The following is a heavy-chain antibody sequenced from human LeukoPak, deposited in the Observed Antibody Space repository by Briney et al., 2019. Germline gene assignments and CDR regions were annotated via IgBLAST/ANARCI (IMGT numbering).Heavy chain of an antibody. CDR2: IIPIFGTA. V-gene: IGHV1-69*13. J-gene: IGHJ6*02. CDR3: ARDSLRSSWYNYYYGMDV. CDR1: GGTFISYA. Sequence: SVKVSCKASGGTFISYAISWVRQAPGQGLEWMGGIIPIFGTANYAQKFQGRVTITADESTSTAYMELSSLRSEDTAVYYCARDSLRSSWYNYYYGMDVWGQGTTVTVSS. D-gene: IGHD6-13*01.